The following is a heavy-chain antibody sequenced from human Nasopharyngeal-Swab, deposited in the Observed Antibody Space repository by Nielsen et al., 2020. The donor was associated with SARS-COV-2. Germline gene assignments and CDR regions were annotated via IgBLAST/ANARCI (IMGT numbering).Heavy chain of an antibody. D-gene: IGHD6-6*01. J-gene: IGHJ6*02. CDR2: IYYSGST. V-gene: IGHV4-31*03. Sequence: LRPSCTVSGGSISSGGYYWSWIRQHPGKGLEWIGYIYYSGSTYYNPSLKSRVTISVDTSKNQFSLKLSSVTAADTAVYYCARAIAARQYYYYYGMDVWGQGTTVTVSS. CDR3: ARAIAARQYYYYYGMDV. CDR1: GGSISSGGYY.